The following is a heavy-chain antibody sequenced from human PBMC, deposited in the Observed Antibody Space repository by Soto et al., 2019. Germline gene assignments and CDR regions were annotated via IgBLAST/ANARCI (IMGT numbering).Heavy chain of an antibody. V-gene: IGHV3-15*01. CDR3: TTVVWYGSGRFDP. Sequence: PGGSLRLSCAASGFTFSNAWMSWVRQAPGKGLEWVGRIKSKTDGGTTDYAAPVKGRFTISRDDSKNTLYLQMNSLKTEDTAVYYCTTVVWYGSGRFDPWGQGTLVTVSS. J-gene: IGHJ5*02. D-gene: IGHD3-10*01. CDR2: IKSKTDGGTT. CDR1: GFTFSNAW.